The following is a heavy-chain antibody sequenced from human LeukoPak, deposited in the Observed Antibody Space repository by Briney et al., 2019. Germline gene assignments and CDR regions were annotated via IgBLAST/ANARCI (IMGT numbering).Heavy chain of an antibody. J-gene: IGHJ5*02. D-gene: IGHD5-12*01. V-gene: IGHV3-30*02. CDR2: IRYDGSNK. CDR3: AKASSGYDEYKWFEP. CDR1: GFTFSSYG. Sequence: GESLRLSCAASGFTFSSYGMHWVRQAPGKGLEWVAFIRYDGSNKYYADSVKGRFTISRDNSKNTLYLQMNSLRAGDTAVYYCAKASSGYDEYKWFEPWGQEPLVTVS.